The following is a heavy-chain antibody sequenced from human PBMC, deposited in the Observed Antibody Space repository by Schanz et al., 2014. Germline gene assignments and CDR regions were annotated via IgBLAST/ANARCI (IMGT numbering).Heavy chain of an antibody. CDR3: ARVKYCTITRCYRTETEGIYYMDV. CDR2: ITYNGGTI. Sequence: EVQLVESGGGLVQPGGSLRLSCAASGFTFSGFWMTWVRQAPGKGLEWISYITYNGGTIYYADSVKGRFTISRDNAKNSLYLQMNSLRAEDTAVYYCARVKYCTITRCYRTETEGIYYMDVWGKGTTVTVSS. V-gene: IGHV3-48*04. J-gene: IGHJ6*03. CDR1: GFTFSGFW. D-gene: IGHD2-2*01.